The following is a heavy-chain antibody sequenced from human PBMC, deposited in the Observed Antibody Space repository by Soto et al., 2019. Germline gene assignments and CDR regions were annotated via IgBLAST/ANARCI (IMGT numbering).Heavy chain of an antibody. V-gene: IGHV3-21*01. CDR3: AKRNYGDPFHP. Sequence: PGGSLRLSCAASGFTFSISSMNWVRQAPGKGLEWVSSISGTSDYISYADSVKGRFTISRDNAKNSLYLQMNSLRAADTAVYYCAKRNYGDPFHPWGQGALVTVSS. CDR2: ISGTSDYI. D-gene: IGHD4-17*01. CDR1: GFTFSISS. J-gene: IGHJ5*02.